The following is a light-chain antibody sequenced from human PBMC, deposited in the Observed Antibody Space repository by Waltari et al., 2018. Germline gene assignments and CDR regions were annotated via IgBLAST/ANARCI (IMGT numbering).Light chain of an antibody. CDR1: RGHVGRYNL. Sequence: QSALTQPASVPGSPGQSIPIPCTGPRGHVGRYNLVSRYQQPPGKAPKPLLSELSNRPSGVSNRFSGSKSDITASLTISGLQAEDEADYYCSSYTGSSNTLYVFGTGTKVTVL. CDR3: SSYTGSSNTLYV. CDR2: ELS. V-gene: IGLV2-14*01. J-gene: IGLJ1*01.